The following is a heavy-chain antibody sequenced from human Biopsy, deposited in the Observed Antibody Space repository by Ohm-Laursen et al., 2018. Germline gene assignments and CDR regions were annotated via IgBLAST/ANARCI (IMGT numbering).Heavy chain of an antibody. Sequence: ASVKVSCKVSGYTLTELSMHWVRQAPGKGLEWMGGFAPENGKTVYAQNFQAKVSVTEDTSTDTAYTELRSLRSEDTAVYYCAADINVWNVNYWGQGTQVTVSS. CDR3: AADINVWNVNY. J-gene: IGHJ4*02. D-gene: IGHD1-1*01. CDR1: GYTLTELS. CDR2: FAPENGKT. V-gene: IGHV1-24*01.